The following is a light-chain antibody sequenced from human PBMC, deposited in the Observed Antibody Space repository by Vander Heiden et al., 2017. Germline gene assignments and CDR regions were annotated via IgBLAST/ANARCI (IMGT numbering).Light chain of an antibody. CDR1: KLGNKY. CDR2: QDN. V-gene: IGLV3-1*01. CDR3: QAWDSSTGV. J-gene: IGLJ2*01. Sequence: SYELTQPPSVSVSPGQTPSITCSGDKLGNKYACWYQHKPGQSPVLVIYQDNKRPSGIPERFSGSNSGNTATLTISGTQAMDEADYYCQAWDSSTGVFGGGTKLTVL.